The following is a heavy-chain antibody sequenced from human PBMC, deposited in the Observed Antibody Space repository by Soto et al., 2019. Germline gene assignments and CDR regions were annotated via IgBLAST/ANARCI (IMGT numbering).Heavy chain of an antibody. CDR1: GYTFTRYA. D-gene: IGHD4-17*01. Sequence: SVKGSCTASGYTFTRYAITWMRQAPGQGLEWMGGIIPFSGAANYAQKFQGRVTITADESTNTAYMDLSSLRSEDTAVYFCARVWVTTVTAWFDLWGQGTLVTVSS. CDR2: IIPFSGAA. V-gene: IGHV1-69*01. J-gene: IGHJ5*02. CDR3: ARVWVTTVTAWFDL.